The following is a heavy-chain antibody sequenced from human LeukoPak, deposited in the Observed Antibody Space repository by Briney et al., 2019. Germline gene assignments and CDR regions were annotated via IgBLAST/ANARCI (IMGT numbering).Heavy chain of an antibody. CDR1: GFTFSSHA. V-gene: IGHV3-23*01. D-gene: IGHD6-6*01. CDR3: AKEGGRIAARPFDY. Sequence: PGGSLRLSCAASGFTFSSHAMSWVRQAPGKGLEWVSAISDRGDNKQYTDSVKGRLTISRDNSKNTVSLQMNSLRAEDTAVYYCAKEGGRIAARPFDYWGQGTLVTVSS. J-gene: IGHJ4*02. CDR2: ISDRGDNK.